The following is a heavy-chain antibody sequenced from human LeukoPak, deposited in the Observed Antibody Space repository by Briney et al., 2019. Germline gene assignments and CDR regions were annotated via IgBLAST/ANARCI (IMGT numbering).Heavy chain of an antibody. CDR2: IYTRGST. Sequence: SETLSLTCTVSGSISGYYWSWVRQPPGKGLEGIGYIYTRGSTNYNPSLASRVTISVDTSKNQFSLDLSSVTAADTAVYYCARQKCTSTSCLTKNAFDIWGQGTMVTVSS. CDR3: ARQKCTSTSCLTKNAFDI. D-gene: IGHD2-2*01. CDR1: GSISGYY. V-gene: IGHV4-4*09. J-gene: IGHJ3*02.